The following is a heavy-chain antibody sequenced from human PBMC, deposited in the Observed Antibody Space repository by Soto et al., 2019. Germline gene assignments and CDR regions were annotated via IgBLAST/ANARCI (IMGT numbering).Heavy chain of an antibody. J-gene: IGHJ4*02. CDR1: GGSLSGATYS. V-gene: IGHV4-30-2*01. CDR2: IFPGGTT. Sequence: PSETLSLTCGVSGGSLSGATYSWNWIRQPPGKGLEWIGYIFPGGTTYYNPSLKSRVTISIDVSKNQFSLSLRSLTAADTPVYYCARSREFDYWSQGTLVTVSS. CDR3: ARSREFDY.